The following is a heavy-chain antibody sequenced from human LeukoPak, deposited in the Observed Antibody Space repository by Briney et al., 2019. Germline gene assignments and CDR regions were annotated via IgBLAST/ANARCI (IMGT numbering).Heavy chain of an antibody. CDR3: ARASMRRRDGYNRHYEIDY. V-gene: IGHV4-59*01. CDR2: VYYTDKT. Sequence: SETLSLTCTISNDSFSNYYWTWIRQSPGKALEWIGYVYYTDKTHYNPSLKSRVFISADTSQNQFSLRLSSVTAADTAVYYCARASMRRRDGYNRHYEIDYWGQGTLVTVSS. D-gene: IGHD5-24*01. J-gene: IGHJ4*02. CDR1: NDSFSNYY.